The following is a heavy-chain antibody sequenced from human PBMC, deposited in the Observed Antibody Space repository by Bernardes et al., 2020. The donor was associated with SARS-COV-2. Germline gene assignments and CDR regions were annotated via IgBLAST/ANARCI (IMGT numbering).Heavy chain of an antibody. CDR1: GYTFTGYD. J-gene: IGHJ6*02. CDR3: ARMPYYYDSSGPLGGMDV. CDR2: INPNSGGT. V-gene: IGHV1-2*02. Sequence: ASVKVSCKASGYTFTGYDMHWVRQAPGQGLEWMGWINPNSGGTNYAQKFQGRVTMTRDTSISTAYMELSRLRSDDTAVYYCARMPYYYDSSGPLGGMDVWGQGTTVTVSS. D-gene: IGHD3-22*01.